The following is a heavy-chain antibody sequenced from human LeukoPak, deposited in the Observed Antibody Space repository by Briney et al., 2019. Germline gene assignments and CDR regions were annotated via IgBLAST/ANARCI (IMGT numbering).Heavy chain of an antibody. Sequence: SETLSLTCSVSGGSINTTYWSWIRQPPGRGLEWIGSIHYSGSTNYNSSLKSRVTISVDTSKNQFSLKLSSVTAADTAVYYCARSSSDFWSGFDYWGQGTLVTVSS. CDR2: IHYSGST. J-gene: IGHJ4*02. CDR1: GGSINTTY. CDR3: ARSSSDFWSGFDY. V-gene: IGHV4-59*01. D-gene: IGHD3-3*01.